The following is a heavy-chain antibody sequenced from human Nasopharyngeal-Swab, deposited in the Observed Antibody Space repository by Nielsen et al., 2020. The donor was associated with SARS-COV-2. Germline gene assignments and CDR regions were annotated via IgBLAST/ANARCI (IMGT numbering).Heavy chain of an antibody. J-gene: IGHJ4*02. Sequence: ASVKVSCKASGYTFASYGINWVRQAPGQGLEWMGWISPYNGNTNYAERFQGRVTMTTDTSTNTAYMELRSLRSADTAVYYCARGRYCTSVNCYAKINDYWGQGTLVTDSS. CDR1: GYTFASYG. CDR2: ISPYNGNT. CDR3: ARGRYCTSVNCYAKINDY. V-gene: IGHV1-18*01. D-gene: IGHD2-2*01.